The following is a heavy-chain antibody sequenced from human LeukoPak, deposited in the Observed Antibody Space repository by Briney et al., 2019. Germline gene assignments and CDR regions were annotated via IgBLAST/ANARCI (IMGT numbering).Heavy chain of an antibody. CDR3: AREGGDGYNIDY. V-gene: IGHV4-59*01. CDR1: GGSISRYY. CDR2: IYYSGST. Sequence: SETLSLTCTVSGGSISRYYWSWIRQPPGKGLEWIGYIYYSGSTNYNPSLKSRVTISVDTSKNQFSLKLSSVTAADTAVYYCAREGGDGYNIDYWGQGTLVTVSS. D-gene: IGHD5-24*01. J-gene: IGHJ4*02.